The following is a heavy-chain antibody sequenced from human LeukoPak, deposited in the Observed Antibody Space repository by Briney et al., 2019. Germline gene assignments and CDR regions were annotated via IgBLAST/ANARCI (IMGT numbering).Heavy chain of an antibody. CDR1: GGSISSGSYY. CDR2: IYTSGST. V-gene: IGHV4-61*02. D-gene: IGHD2-21*02. J-gene: IGHJ5*02. Sequence: SETLSLTCTVSGGSISSGSYYWSWIRQPAGKGLEWIGRIYTSGSTNYNPSLKSRVTMSVDTSKNQFSLKLSSVTAADTAVYYCARELSDRFDPWGQGTLVTVSS. CDR3: ARELSDRFDP.